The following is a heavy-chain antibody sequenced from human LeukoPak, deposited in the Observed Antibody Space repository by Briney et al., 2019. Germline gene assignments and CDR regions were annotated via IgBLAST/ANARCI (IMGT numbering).Heavy chain of an antibody. J-gene: IGHJ6*02. CDR1: GFTLTDYA. CDR3: GKGHVMDV. V-gene: IGHV3-23*01. CDR2: INAGDATT. Sequence: GGSLRLSCAASGFTLTDYAMTWVRQAPGKGLEWVSNINAGDATTNYADSVKGRFTISRDNSKNTLFLQMNNLRAEDTAVYYCGKGHVMDVWGQGTTVTVSS.